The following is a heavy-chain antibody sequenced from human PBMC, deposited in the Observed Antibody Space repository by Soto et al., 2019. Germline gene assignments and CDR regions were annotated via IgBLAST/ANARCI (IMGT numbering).Heavy chain of an antibody. CDR2: INPSGGST. CDR1: GYTFTSYY. D-gene: IGHD6-6*01. V-gene: IGHV1-46*01. Sequence: VASVKVSCKASGYTFTSYYMHWVRQAPGQGLEWMGIINPSGGSTSYAQKFQGRVTMTRDTSTSTVYMELSSLRSEDTAVYYCARESSIAARPNNWFDPWGQGTLVTVSS. CDR3: ARESSIAARPNNWFDP. J-gene: IGHJ5*02.